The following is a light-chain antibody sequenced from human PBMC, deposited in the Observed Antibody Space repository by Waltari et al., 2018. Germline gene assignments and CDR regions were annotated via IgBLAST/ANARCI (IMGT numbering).Light chain of an antibody. Sequence: QLVLTQSPSASASLGASVKLTCTLSSGHSSNIIAWLQQQPGKGPRYLMQVNSDGRHRKGDGIPDRFSGSSSGAERYLTISSLQSEDEADYYCETGGHGTWVFGGGTKLTVL. CDR1: SGHSSNI. CDR3: ETGGHGTWV. J-gene: IGLJ3*02. CDR2: VNSDGRH. V-gene: IGLV4-69*01.